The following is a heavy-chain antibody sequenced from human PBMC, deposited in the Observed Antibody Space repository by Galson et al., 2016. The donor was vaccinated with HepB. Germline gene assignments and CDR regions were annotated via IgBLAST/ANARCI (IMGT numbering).Heavy chain of an antibody. CDR3: ARVADLLQPIDT. Sequence: SLRLSCAVSGFSVSDNFITWVRQAPGKGLDWVSTTYKDGSSLYADSVEGRFTVSRDVSKSTLYLQMNSLTAADTAMYYCARVADLLQPIDTWGQGTHVTVSS. D-gene: IGHD2-15*01. CDR2: TYKDGSS. V-gene: IGHV3-53*01. CDR1: GFSVSDNF. J-gene: IGHJ4*02.